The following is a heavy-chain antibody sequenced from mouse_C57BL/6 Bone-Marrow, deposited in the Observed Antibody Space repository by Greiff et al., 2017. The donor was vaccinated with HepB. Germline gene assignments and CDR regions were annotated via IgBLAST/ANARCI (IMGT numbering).Heavy chain of an antibody. CDR3: ARIGVYDYGYYYAMDY. CDR2: IWWDDDK. D-gene: IGHD2-4*01. V-gene: IGHV8-8*01. J-gene: IGHJ4*01. CDR1: GFSLSTFGMG. Sequence: QVTLKESGPGILQPSQTLSLTCSFSGFSLSTFGMGVGWIRQPSGKGLEWLAHIWWDDDKYYNPALKSRLTISKDTSKNQVFLKIANVDTADTATYYCARIGVYDYGYYYAMDYWGQGTSVTVSS.